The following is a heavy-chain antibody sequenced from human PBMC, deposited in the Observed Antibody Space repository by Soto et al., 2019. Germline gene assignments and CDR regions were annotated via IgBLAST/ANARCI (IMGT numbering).Heavy chain of an antibody. CDR2: VYYTGDT. D-gene: IGHD4-17*01. CDR1: GGSISNFY. J-gene: IGHJ5*02. Sequence: SETLSITCTVSGGSISNFYWSWIRQPPGKGLEWIGNVYYTGDTNYNPSLKSRVIISVDRSKNQFSLKVRSVTAADTAVYYCARETYGDYVGYFDPWGQGIQVTVSS. V-gene: IGHV4-59*12. CDR3: ARETYGDYVGYFDP.